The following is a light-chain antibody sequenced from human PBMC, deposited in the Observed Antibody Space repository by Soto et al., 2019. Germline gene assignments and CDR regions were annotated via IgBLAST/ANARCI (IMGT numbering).Light chain of an antibody. CDR3: CLYIGATTYV. CDR2: DNN. J-gene: IGLJ1*01. CDR1: SSDIGNNY. Sequence: QSALTQPPSVSAAPGQRVAISYSGGSSDIGNNYVSWYQQFPGTAPKLLIYDNNRRPSGIPGRFSGSKSGTSATLGITGLQSGDEADYYCCLYIGATTYVFGTGTKVTVL. V-gene: IGLV1-51*01.